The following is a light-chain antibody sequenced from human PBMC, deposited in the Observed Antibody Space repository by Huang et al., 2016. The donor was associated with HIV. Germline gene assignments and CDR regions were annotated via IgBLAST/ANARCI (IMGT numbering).Light chain of an antibody. CDR2: AAS. CDR1: QTINSY. Sequence: DIQMTQSPSSLSASVGDRVTITCRASQTINSYLHWYQQKPGKAPQLLIYAASNLQSGVPSRFSGGGSGTDFTLTISSLQREDFATYYCQQTYSSPRTFGQGTKVDIK. J-gene: IGKJ1*01. V-gene: IGKV1-39*01. CDR3: QQTYSSPRT.